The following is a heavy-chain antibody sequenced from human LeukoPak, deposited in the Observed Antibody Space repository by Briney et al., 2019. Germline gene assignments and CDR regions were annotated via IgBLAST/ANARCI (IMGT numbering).Heavy chain of an antibody. V-gene: IGHV3-23*01. D-gene: IGHD3/OR15-3a*01. J-gene: IGHJ6*03. Sequence: PGGSLRLSCTASGFNFSDYGMSWVRQAPGKGLEWVSAISDGGSSTYYADSVKGRFSTSRDNSKSTLFLQMNSLRAEDSAIYYCVKLRRFLDTTESNYMDVWGKGTTVTVSS. CDR3: VKLRRFLDTTESNYMDV. CDR1: GFNFSDYG. CDR2: ISDGGSST.